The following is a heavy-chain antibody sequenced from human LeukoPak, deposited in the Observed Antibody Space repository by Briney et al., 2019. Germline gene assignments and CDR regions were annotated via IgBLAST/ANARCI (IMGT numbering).Heavy chain of an antibody. CDR3: ARDYNIAAAGTNWFDP. V-gene: IGHV3-7*01. Sequence: GGSLRLSCAASGFTFSSYWMSWVRQAPGKGLEWVANIKQDGSEKYYVDSVKGRFTISRDNSKNTLYLQMNSLRAEDTAVYYCARDYNIAAAGTNWFDPWGQGTLVTVSS. CDR1: GFTFSSYW. CDR2: IKQDGSEK. D-gene: IGHD6-13*01. J-gene: IGHJ5*02.